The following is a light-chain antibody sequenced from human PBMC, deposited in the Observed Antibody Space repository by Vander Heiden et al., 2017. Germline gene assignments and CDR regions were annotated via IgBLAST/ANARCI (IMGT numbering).Light chain of an antibody. CDR1: QSVSSN. CDR2: DAS. J-gene: IGKJ1*01. Sequence: EIVLTQSPATLSLSPGERDTLSCRASQSVSSNLVWYQQKPGQAPRVLIYDASNRATGIPARFSGSGSGTDFTLTISSLEPEDFAVYYCLQRSNWPWTFGQGTKVEIK. V-gene: IGKV3-11*01. CDR3: LQRSNWPWT.